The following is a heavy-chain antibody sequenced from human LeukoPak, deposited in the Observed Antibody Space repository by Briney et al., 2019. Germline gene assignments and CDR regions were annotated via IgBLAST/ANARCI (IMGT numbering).Heavy chain of an antibody. J-gene: IGHJ6*03. D-gene: IGHD6-6*01. CDR2: IYYSGST. V-gene: IGHV4-59*01. CDR1: GGSLSSSY. CDR3: ASLGSSSSDYYYMDV. Sequence: SETLSLTCTVSGGSLSSSYWSWIRQPPGKGLEWIGYIYYSGSTTYNPSLASRVTISVDTSKNQFSLNLSSVTAADTAVYYCASLGSSSSDYYYMDVWGKGTPVTVSS.